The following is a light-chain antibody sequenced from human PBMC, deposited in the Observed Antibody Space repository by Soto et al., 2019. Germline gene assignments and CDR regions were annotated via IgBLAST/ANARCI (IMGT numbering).Light chain of an antibody. CDR3: NAYTTGGNIGVL. CDR2: DVS. J-gene: IGLJ3*02. V-gene: IGLV2-14*03. CDR1: SGDVGGHNY. Sequence: QSALTQPASVSGSPGQSITIACTGTSGDVGGHNYVSWYQHHPGKAPKLIIYDVSVRRSGVSNRFSGSKSGITASLTISGLQAEDEADYYYNAYTTGGNIGVLFGGGTKLTVL.